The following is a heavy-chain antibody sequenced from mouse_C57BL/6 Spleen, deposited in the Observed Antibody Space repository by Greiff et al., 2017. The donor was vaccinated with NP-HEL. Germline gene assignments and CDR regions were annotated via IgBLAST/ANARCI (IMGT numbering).Heavy chain of an antibody. J-gene: IGHJ2*01. CDR1: GFTFSSYA. V-gene: IGHV5-4*01. D-gene: IGHD4-1*01. Sequence: EVKLEESGGGLVKPGGSLKLSCAASGFTFSSYAMSWVRQTPEKRLEWVATISDGGSYTYYPDNVKGRFTISRDNAKNNLYLQMSHLKSEDTAMYYCARDRWGDYWGQGTTLTVSS. CDR2: ISDGGSYT. CDR3: ARDRWGDY.